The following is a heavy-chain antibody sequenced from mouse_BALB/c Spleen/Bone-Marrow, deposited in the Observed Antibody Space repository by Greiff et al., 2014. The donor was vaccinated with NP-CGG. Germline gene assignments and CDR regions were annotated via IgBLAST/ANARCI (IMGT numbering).Heavy chain of an antibody. V-gene: IGHV1-54*01. D-gene: IGHD3-3*01. CDR3: ARRDGSYFDY. CDR2: INPGSGGT. J-gene: IGHJ2*01. Sequence: QVQLQQSGAELVRPGTSVKVSCKASGYAFNDSLIEWVKQRPGQGLEWIGMINPGSGGTNYNEKFKGKATLTADTSSSTAYMQLSSLTSDDSAVYFCARRDGSYFDYWGQGTTLTVSS. CDR1: GYAFNDSL.